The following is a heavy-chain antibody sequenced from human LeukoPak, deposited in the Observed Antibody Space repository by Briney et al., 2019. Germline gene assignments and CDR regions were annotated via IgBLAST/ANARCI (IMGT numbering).Heavy chain of an antibody. D-gene: IGHD5-18*01. J-gene: IGHJ4*02. CDR3: ARAKYNYGYY. CDR1: GGSISSSTYY. CDR2: IYYSGST. Sequence: SETLSLTCTVSGGSISSSTYYWGWIRQPPGKGLEWIGSIYYSGSTYYNPSLKSRVAMSVDTSKNQFSLKLSSVTAADTAVYYCARAKYNYGYYWGQGTLVTVSS. V-gene: IGHV4-39*07.